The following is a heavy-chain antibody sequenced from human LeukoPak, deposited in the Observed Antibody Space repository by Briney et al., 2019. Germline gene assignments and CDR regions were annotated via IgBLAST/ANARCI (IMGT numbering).Heavy chain of an antibody. CDR1: GGTFSSYT. CDR3: ARGVIAGANWFDT. J-gene: IGHJ5*02. Sequence: GASVKVSCKASGGTFSSYTISLVRQAPGQGLEWMGRIIPILGIANYAQKFQGRVTITADKSTSTAYMELSSLRSEDTAVYYCARGVIAGANWFDTWGQGTLVTVSS. V-gene: IGHV1-69*02. D-gene: IGHD6-13*01. CDR2: IIPILGIA.